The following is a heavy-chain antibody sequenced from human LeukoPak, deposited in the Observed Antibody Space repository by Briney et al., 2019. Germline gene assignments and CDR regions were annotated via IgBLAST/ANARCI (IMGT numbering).Heavy chain of an antibody. CDR3: VKGQEFLEYIYEF. D-gene: IGHD3-3*01. J-gene: IGHJ4*02. CDR1: GFNFNDYA. V-gene: IGHV3-23*01. CDR2: ITGGSGNR. Sequence: PGGSLTLSCAASGFNFNDYAMTWVRQAPGKGLEWVSGITGGSGNRDYGDSVKGRFTISRDNSKSTLFLQMSGLRVEDTAIYFCVKGQEFLEYIYEFWGQGTLVTVSS.